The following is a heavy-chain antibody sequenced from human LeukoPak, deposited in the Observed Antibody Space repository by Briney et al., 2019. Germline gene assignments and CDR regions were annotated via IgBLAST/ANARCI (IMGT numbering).Heavy chain of an antibody. V-gene: IGHV3-53*01. J-gene: IGHJ4*02. CDR1: GFTVSSNY. D-gene: IGHD2-15*01. CDR3: ARWWPRGHFDY. Sequence: GGSLRLSCAASGFTVSSNYMSWVGQAPGKGLEWVSVIYSGGNTNYAGSVKGRFTISRDNSKNTLFLQMNSLRAEDTAVYYCARWWPRGHFDYWGQGTLVTVSS. CDR2: IYSGGNT.